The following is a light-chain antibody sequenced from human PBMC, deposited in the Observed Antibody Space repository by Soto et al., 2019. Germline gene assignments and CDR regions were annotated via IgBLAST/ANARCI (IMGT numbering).Light chain of an antibody. CDR1: SSDVGAFNY. CDR2: DVS. Sequence: QSALTQPASVSGSPGQSIAISCTGTSSDVGAFNYVSWYQQHPGKAPKFMIFDVSSRPSGVSDRFSGSKSGSTASLTISGLQTEDEADYYCASYTTSSTYVFGTGTKVTVL. CDR3: ASYTTSSTYV. J-gene: IGLJ1*01. V-gene: IGLV2-14*03.